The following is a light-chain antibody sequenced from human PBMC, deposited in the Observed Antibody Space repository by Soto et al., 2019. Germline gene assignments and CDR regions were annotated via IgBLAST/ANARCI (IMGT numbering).Light chain of an antibody. Sequence: EIVLTQSPGTLSLSPGERATLSCRASQSVSSSYLAWYQQKPGQAPTLLIYGASSRDTGIPDRFSGSGSGTDFTLTISRLEPEDFAVYYCQQYGSSPLTFGQGTNVEIK. CDR1: QSVSSSY. V-gene: IGKV3-20*01. CDR3: QQYGSSPLT. CDR2: GAS. J-gene: IGKJ1*01.